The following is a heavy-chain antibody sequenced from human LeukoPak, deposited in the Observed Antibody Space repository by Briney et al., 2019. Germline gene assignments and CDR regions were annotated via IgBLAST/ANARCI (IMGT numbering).Heavy chain of an antibody. CDR1: GFTFTSYS. CDR3: AKGSYYDSSGSFYFDY. Sequence: GGSLRLSCAASGFTFTSYSMSWVRQAPGKGLEWVSGISGSGDNTYYADSVKGRFTISRDNSKNTLYVQVNSLGTEDTAAYYRAKGSYYDSSGSFYFDYWGQGTLVTVSS. CDR2: ISGSGDNT. V-gene: IGHV3-23*01. D-gene: IGHD3-22*01. J-gene: IGHJ4*02.